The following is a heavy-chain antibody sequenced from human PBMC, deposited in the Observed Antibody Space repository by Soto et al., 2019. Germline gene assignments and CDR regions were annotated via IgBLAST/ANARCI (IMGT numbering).Heavy chain of an antibody. Sequence: QVQLQESGPGLVKPSETLSLTCTVSGGSISSYYWSWIRQPPGKGLEWIGYIYYSGSTNYNPSLXRXAXTXXDTSKTRSSLKLSSVTAADTAVYYCARRYGASFDYWGQGTLVTVSS. J-gene: IGHJ4*02. CDR3: ARRYGASFDY. CDR2: IYYSGST. D-gene: IGHD4-17*01. CDR1: GGSISSYY. V-gene: IGHV4-59*01.